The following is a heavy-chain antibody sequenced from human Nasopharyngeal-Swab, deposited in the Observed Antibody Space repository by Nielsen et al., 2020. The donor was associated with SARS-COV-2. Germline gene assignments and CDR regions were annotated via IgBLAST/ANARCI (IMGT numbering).Heavy chain of an antibody. CDR1: GGSVSSGSYY. Sequence: SETLSLTWTVSGGSVSSGSYYWGWVSQPPGRGQEWVGNIYYSGITYYNPSLKSRVTISVDTSKNQFTLKLESLTAADTALYYCARLAHWGYYFDYWGQGTLVTVSS. CDR2: IYYSGIT. CDR3: ARLAHWGYYFDY. V-gene: IGHV4-39*01. J-gene: IGHJ4*02. D-gene: IGHD3-16*01.